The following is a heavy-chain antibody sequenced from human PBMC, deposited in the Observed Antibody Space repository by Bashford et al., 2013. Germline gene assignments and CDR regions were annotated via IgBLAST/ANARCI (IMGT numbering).Heavy chain of an antibody. J-gene: IGHJ5*01. Sequence: SETLSLTCTVSGGSISSYYWGWIRQPPGKGLEWIGDISYSGSTNYNPSLKSRLTISIDTSNNQFSLRLDSVTAADTAVYYCARNYGSGSCFDSWGQGTLVTVSS. CDR2: ISYSGST. D-gene: IGHD3-10*01. V-gene: IGHV4-59*01. CDR1: GGSISSYY. CDR3: ARNYGSGSCFDS.